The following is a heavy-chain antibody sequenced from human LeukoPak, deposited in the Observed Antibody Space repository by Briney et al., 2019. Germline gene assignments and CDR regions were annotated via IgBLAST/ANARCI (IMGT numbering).Heavy chain of an antibody. CDR2: ISPYGYVT. V-gene: IGHV3-64*02. CDR3: ARGGGSGWYIKY. Sequence: GGSLRLSCAASGFKFSNYALHWIRQAPGKGLEYVAAISPYGYVTYYGDSVKDRFIISRDNSRSTVSLQMGSLRIEDTAVYFCARGGGSGWYIKYWGQGALVTVSS. J-gene: IGHJ4*02. CDR1: GFKFSNYA. D-gene: IGHD6-19*01.